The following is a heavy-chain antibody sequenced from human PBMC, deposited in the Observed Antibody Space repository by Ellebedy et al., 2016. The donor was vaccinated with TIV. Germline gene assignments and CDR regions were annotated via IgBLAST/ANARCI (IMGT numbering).Heavy chain of an antibody. CDR2: IKQDGSEM. D-gene: IGHD3-10*01. V-gene: IGHV3-7*01. Sequence: GGSLRLSXAASGFTFSVYWMNWVRQAPGKGLEWVAKIKQDGSEMYHVDSVKGRFTISRDNARNSLYLQMNSLRAEDTAVYYCARDVVRGVPLVGFDIWGQGTMVTVSS. CDR3: ARDVVRGVPLVGFDI. J-gene: IGHJ3*02. CDR1: GFTFSVYW.